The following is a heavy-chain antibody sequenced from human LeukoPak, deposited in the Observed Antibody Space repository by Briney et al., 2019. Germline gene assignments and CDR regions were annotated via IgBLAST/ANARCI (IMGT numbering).Heavy chain of an antibody. CDR3: ARDQWIQLWLPNFDY. CDR2: ISYDGSNK. CDR1: GFTFSSYA. V-gene: IGHV3-30*04. D-gene: IGHD5-18*01. Sequence: AGGSLRLSCAASGFTFSSYAMHWVRQAPGKGLEWVAVISYDGSNKYYADSVEGRFTISRDNSKNTLYLQMNSLRAEDTAVYYCARDQWIQLWLPNFDYWGQGTLVTVSS. J-gene: IGHJ4*02.